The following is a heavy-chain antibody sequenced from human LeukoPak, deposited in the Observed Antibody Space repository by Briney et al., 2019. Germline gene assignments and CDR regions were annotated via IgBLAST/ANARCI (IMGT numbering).Heavy chain of an antibody. J-gene: IGHJ4*02. CDR1: GFTFSNAW. D-gene: IGHD6-19*01. Sequence: GGSPRLSCAASGFTFSNAWMSWVRQAPGKGLEWVGRIKSKTDGGTTDYAAPVKGRFTISRDDSKNTLYLQMNSLKTEDTAVYYCTTGIAVAGTDFDYWGQGTLVTVS. CDR3: TTGIAVAGTDFDY. V-gene: IGHV3-15*01. CDR2: IKSKTDGGTT.